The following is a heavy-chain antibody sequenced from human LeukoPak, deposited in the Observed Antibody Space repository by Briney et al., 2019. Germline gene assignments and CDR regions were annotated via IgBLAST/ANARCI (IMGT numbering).Heavy chain of an antibody. D-gene: IGHD2-2*01. J-gene: IGHJ5*01. CDR3: TRGVLPARFDS. CDR2: ISAYNGNT. V-gene: IGHV1-18*01. CDR1: GYTFTSYD. Sequence: GASVKVSCKASGYTFTSYDINWVRQAPGQGLEWMGWISAYNGNTNYAQKLQGRVTMTRDTSTSTVYMQLSSLISDDTAVYYCTRGVLPARFDSWGQGTLVTVTS.